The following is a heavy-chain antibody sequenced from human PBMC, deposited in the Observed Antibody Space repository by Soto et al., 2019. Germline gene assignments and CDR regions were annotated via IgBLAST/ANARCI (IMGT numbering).Heavy chain of an antibody. J-gene: IGHJ5*02. CDR2: IYGDDEK. D-gene: IGHD3-22*01. CDR3: AHRRKAYDKSGYYISYFGP. CDR1: GFSLSTNGVG. V-gene: IGHV2-5*02. Sequence: QITLKESGPTLVKPTQTLTLTCTFSGFSLSTNGVGVGWIRQPPGKALEWLAVIYGDDEKFYSPSLKSRLTTTKGTSKDPVVLRMTNMDPVDTATYYCAHRRKAYDKSGYYISYFGPWGQGTLVTVSS.